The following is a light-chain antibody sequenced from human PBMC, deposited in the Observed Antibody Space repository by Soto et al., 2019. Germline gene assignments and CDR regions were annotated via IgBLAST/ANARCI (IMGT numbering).Light chain of an antibody. J-gene: IGLJ1*01. V-gene: IGLV2-8*01. Sequence: QSALTQPPSASGSPGQSVTISCTGTSSDVGGYPYVSWYQQHPGKAPKLMIYEVSKRPSGVPDRFSGSRSGNTASLVVSGLQAEDEADYYCSSYVGIGNSLVFGAGTKVTVL. CDR2: EVS. CDR1: SSDVGGYPY. CDR3: SSYVGIGNSLV.